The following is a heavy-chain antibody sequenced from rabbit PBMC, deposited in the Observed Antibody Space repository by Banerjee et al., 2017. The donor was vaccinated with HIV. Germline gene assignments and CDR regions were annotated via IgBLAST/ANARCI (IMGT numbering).Heavy chain of an antibody. CDR1: GVSFSSSYY. CDR2: IGTGDSVT. CDR3: ARSGSNNYSFEL. D-gene: IGHD8-1*01. J-gene: IGHJ4*01. V-gene: IGHV1S45*01. Sequence: QEQLEEAGGDLVQPEGSLTLTCTAAGVSFSSSYYMCCVREAPGKGLVWIGCIGTGDSVTYSAAWAKGRFPMSTTASTTVTVQVASLTVAYSATYFCARSGSNNYSFELWGPGTLVTVS.